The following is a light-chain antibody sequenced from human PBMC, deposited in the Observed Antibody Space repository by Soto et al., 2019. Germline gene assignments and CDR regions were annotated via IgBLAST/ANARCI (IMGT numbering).Light chain of an antibody. CDR3: QQYNNWPPYT. V-gene: IGKV3-15*01. J-gene: IGKJ2*01. Sequence: EIVMTQSPATLSVSPGERATLSCRASQSVSNNLAWYQQKPGQAPRLLIYGASTRATGIPARFSGSGSGTEFTLTISSLQSEDVEVYYCQQYNNWPPYTFGQGTKLEIK. CDR1: QSVSNN. CDR2: GAS.